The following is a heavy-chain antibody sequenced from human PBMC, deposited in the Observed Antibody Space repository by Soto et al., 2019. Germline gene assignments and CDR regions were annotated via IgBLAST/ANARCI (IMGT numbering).Heavy chain of an antibody. D-gene: IGHD2-15*01. Sequence: SETLSLTCAVSGGSISSGNWWSWVRQPPGKGLEWIGYIYYSGTTNYNPSLKSRVTISVDTSKNQFSLKLSSVTAGDTAVYYCASWWAIKGYFTYWGQGSLVTVSS. CDR3: ASWWAIKGYFTY. CDR1: GGSISSGNW. J-gene: IGHJ4*02. CDR2: IYYSGTT. V-gene: IGHV4-4*02.